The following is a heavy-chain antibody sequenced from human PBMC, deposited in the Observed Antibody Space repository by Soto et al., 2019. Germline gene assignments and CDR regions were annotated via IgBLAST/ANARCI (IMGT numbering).Heavy chain of an antibody. CDR2: IWYDGSNK. Sequence: QTGGSLRLSCAASGFTFSSYGMHWVRQAPGKGLEWVAVIWYDGSNKYYADSVKGRFTISRDNSKNTLYLQMNSLRAEDTAVYYCARERGDIVVVPAAIRPWYFDYWGQGTLVTVSS. V-gene: IGHV3-33*01. J-gene: IGHJ4*02. CDR1: GFTFSSYG. D-gene: IGHD2-2*02. CDR3: ARERGDIVVVPAAIRPWYFDY.